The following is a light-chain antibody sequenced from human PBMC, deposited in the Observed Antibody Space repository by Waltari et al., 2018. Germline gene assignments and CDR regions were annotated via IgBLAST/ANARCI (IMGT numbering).Light chain of an antibody. Sequence: QSVLTQPPSVSGAPGQRVAISCTGSGSNIGAGHDRPWYQQHPGKAPKLLIYGVNNRPLGVPDRFSGSQFGTSASLAITGLQAEDEADYYCQSYDPSLSVVFGGGTKLTVL. J-gene: IGLJ2*01. CDR3: QSYDPSLSVV. CDR1: GSNIGAGHD. CDR2: GVN. V-gene: IGLV1-40*01.